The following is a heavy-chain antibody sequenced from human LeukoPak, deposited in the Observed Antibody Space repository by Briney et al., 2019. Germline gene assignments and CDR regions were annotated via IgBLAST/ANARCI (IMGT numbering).Heavy chain of an antibody. CDR2: ISYDGSNK. CDR3: ARAEWELLSFDY. Sequence: GGSLRLSCAASGLTFSSYAMHWVRQAPGKGLEWVAVISYDGSNKYYADSVKGRFTISRDNSKNTLYLQMNSLRAEDTAVYYCARAEWELLSFDYWGQGTLVTVSS. J-gene: IGHJ4*02. CDR1: GLTFSSYA. D-gene: IGHD1-26*01. V-gene: IGHV3-30-3*01.